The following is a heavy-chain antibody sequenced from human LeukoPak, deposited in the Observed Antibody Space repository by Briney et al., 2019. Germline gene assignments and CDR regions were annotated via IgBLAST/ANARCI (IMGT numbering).Heavy chain of an antibody. CDR3: ARAAAGTSDWFDP. D-gene: IGHD6-13*01. CDR1: GYTFTSYG. V-gene: IGHV1-2*02. J-gene: IGHJ5*02. CDR2: INPNSGGT. Sequence: ASVKVSCKASGYTFTSYGISWVRQAPGQGLEWMGWINPNSGGTNYAQKFQGRVTMTRDTSISTAYMELSRLRSDDTAVYYCARAAAGTSDWFDPWGQGTLVTVSS.